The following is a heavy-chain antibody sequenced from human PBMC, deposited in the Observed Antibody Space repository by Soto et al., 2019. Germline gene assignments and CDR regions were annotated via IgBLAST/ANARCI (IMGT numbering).Heavy chain of an antibody. CDR1: GFTFSSYG. CDR2: ISYDGSNK. V-gene: IGHV3-30*18. Sequence: GGSLRLSCAASGFTFSSYGMHWVRQAPGKGLEWVAVISYDGSNKYYADSVKGRFTISRDNSKNTLYLQMNSLRAEDTAVYYCAKEGYIAVAGTGGYYYYYGMDVWGQGTTVTVSS. J-gene: IGHJ6*02. CDR3: AKEGYIAVAGTGGYYYYYGMDV. D-gene: IGHD6-19*01.